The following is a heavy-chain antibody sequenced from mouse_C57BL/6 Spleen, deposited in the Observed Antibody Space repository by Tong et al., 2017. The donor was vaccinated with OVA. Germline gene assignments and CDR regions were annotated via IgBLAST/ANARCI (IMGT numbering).Heavy chain of an antibody. V-gene: IGHV1-42*01. Sequence: EVQLQESGPALVKPGASVKMSCKASGYTFTDYNMHWVKQSPEKSLEWIGEINPSTGGTTYNQKFKAKATLTVDKSSSTDYMQLKSLTSEDSAVYYCARTSYYGNGDYYAMDYWGQGTSVTVSS. D-gene: IGHD2-10*01. CDR2: INPSTGGT. J-gene: IGHJ4*01. CDR3: ARTSYYGNGDYYAMDY. CDR1: GYTFTDYN.